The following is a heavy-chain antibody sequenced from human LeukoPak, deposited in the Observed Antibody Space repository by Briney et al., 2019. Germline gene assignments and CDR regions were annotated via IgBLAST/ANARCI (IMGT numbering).Heavy chain of an antibody. CDR2: IWYDGSNK. J-gene: IGHJ6*03. V-gene: IGHV3-33*06. D-gene: IGHD4-11*01. CDR1: GFTFSSYG. Sequence: GGSLRLSCAASGFTFSSYGMHWVRQAPGKGMEWVAVIWYDGSNKYYADSVKGRFTISRDNSKNTLYLQMNSLRAEDTAVYYCAKWYSNYYYYMDVWGKGTTVTVSS. CDR3: AKWYSNYYYYMDV.